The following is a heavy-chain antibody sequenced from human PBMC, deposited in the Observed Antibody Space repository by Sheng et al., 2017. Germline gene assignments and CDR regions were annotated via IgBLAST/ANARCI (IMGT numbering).Heavy chain of an antibody. CDR1: GITFSGYL. CDR3: GRDRWNDY. Sequence: EVQVVESGGGLVQPGGSVRLSCAASGITFSGYLLNWVRQSPGKGLEWVANIEPNGIDKYYVDSVKGRFTISRDNARNSLYLEMNNLRVEDTAVYYCGRDRWNDYWGQGTLVTVSS. D-gene: IGHD1-1*01. V-gene: IGHV3-7*01. CDR2: IEPNGIDK. J-gene: IGHJ4*02.